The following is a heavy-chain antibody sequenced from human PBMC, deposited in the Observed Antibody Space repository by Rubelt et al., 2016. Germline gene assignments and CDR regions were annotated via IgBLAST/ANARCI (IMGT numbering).Heavy chain of an antibody. V-gene: IGHV3-53*01. J-gene: IGHJ1*01. D-gene: IGHD2-8*01. CDR3: ARDLYCTEGVCYPEYFQY. CDR1: GFNVGSSY. CDR2: IYSGGTT. Sequence: GGSLRLSCAASGFNVGSSYMSWVRQAPGKGLEWVSVIYSGGTTHYAESVQGRFTISRDTSKNTLFLQMNSLRGEDTAVYYCARDLYCTEGVCYPEYFQYWGQGTLVTVSS.